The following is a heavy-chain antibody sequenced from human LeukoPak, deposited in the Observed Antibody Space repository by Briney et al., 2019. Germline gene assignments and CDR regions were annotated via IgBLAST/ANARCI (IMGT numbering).Heavy chain of an antibody. D-gene: IGHD3-10*01. CDR2: IYYSGST. V-gene: IGHV4-59*01. J-gene: IGHJ4*02. CDR3: ASYDYGSGSYYKHFDY. CDR1: GGSISSYY. Sequence: SETLSLTCTVSGGSISSYYWNWSRQPPGKGLEWTGYIYYSGSTNYNPSLNSRVTMSVDTSKNQFSLRLSSVTAADTAVYYCASYDYGSGSYYKHFDYWGQGTLVTVSS.